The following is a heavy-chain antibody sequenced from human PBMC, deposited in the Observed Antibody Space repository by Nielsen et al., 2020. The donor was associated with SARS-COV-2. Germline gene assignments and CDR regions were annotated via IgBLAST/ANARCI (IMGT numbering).Heavy chain of an antibody. CDR3: AKDYYYDSSGYEHDAFDI. Sequence: GESLKISCAASGFTLSDHYMDWVRQVPGKGLEWVSAISGSGGSTYYADSVKGRFTISRDNSKNTLYLQMNSLRAEDTAVYYCAKDYYYDSSGYEHDAFDIWGQGAMVTVSS. CDR2: ISGSGGST. D-gene: IGHD3-22*01. V-gene: IGHV3-23*01. J-gene: IGHJ3*02. CDR1: GFTLSDHY.